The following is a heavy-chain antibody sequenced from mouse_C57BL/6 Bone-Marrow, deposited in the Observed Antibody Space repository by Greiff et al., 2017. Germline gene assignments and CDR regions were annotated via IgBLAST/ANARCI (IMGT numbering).Heavy chain of an antibody. CDR1: GFHIKDDY. CDR2: IDPENGDT. V-gene: IGHV14-4*01. CDR3: TTKRYFDV. J-gene: IGHJ1*03. Sequence: EVQLQQSGAELVRPGASVKLSCTASGFHIKDDYMHWVKQRPEQGLEWIGWIDPENGDTVYAPKFPGQATITADTSSNTAYLQLSSLTSEDTAVYYCTTKRYFDVWGTGTTVTVTS.